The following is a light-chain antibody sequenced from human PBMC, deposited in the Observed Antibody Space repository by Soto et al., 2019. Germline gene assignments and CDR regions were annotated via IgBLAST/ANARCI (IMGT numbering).Light chain of an antibody. CDR1: SSDVGGYNY. J-gene: IGLJ2*01. V-gene: IGLV2-8*01. CDR2: EVS. Sequence: QSVLTQPPSASGSPGQSVTISCTGTSSDVGGYNYVSWYQQHPGKAPNLMIYEVSKRPSGVPDRVPGSKSGNTASLTVSGLQAEDEADYYCSSYAGSNNLVFGGRTKLTVL. CDR3: SSYAGSNNLV.